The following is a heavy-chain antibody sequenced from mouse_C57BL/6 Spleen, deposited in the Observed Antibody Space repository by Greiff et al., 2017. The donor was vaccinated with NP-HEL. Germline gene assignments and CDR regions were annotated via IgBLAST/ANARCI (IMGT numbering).Heavy chain of an antibody. V-gene: IGHV1-61*01. CDR2: IYPSDSET. J-gene: IGHJ2*01. D-gene: IGHD2-5*01. Sequence: VQLQQSGAELVRPGSSVKLSCKASGYTFTSYWMDWVKQRPGQGLEWIGNIYPSDSETHYNQKFKDKATLTVDKSSSTAYMQLSSLTSEDSAVYYCARTYYSNSYYFDYWGQGTTLTVSS. CDR1: GYTFTSYW. CDR3: ARTYYSNSYYFDY.